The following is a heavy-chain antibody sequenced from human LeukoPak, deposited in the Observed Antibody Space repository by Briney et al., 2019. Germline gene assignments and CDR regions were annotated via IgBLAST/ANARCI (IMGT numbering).Heavy chain of an antibody. V-gene: IGHV3-23*01. CDR3: AKDPVVYHGGSGWHYFDY. CDR2: IGGTGDKT. CDR1: RFTFSSYA. D-gene: IGHD6-19*01. Sequence: SGGSLRLSCAASRFTFSSYAMSWVRQAPGRGLEWVSTIGGTGDKTYYADSVKGRFTISRDNSMETLYLQMNSLKAEDTAVYYCAKDPVVYHGGSGWHYFDYWGRGTLVTVSS. J-gene: IGHJ4*02.